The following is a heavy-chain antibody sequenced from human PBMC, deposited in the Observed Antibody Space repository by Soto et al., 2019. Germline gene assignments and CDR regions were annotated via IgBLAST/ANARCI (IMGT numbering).Heavy chain of an antibody. Sequence: PPSLTSTVSGASINNYDHFWTWIRQKPGEGLEWIGYIYYSGATYYSPSLKTRVSMSLHKSQNYFSLQLTSVTAADSAVYYCVTPNGAYSYDRVAWGQGTLVTV. CDR1: GASINNYDHF. CDR2: IYYSGAT. D-gene: IGHD3-22*01. J-gene: IGHJ5*02. CDR3: VTPNGAYSYDRVA. V-gene: IGHV4-31*02.